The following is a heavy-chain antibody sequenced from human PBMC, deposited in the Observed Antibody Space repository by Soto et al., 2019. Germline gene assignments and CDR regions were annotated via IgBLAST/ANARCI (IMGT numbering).Heavy chain of an antibody. CDR1: GYNFTAFW. CDR2: IYPGDSET. J-gene: IGHJ4*02. CDR3: ARLGFPGAIYFDS. V-gene: IGHV5-51*01. Sequence: LKISCKGSGYNFTAFWIVWVRQMPGKGLEWMGIIYPGDSETKYSPDFEGQVTISADRSTNTAYLQWRSLRASDTAMYYCARLGFPGAIYFDSWGLGTLVTVSS.